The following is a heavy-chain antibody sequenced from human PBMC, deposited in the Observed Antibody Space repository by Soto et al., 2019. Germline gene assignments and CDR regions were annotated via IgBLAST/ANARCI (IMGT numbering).Heavy chain of an antibody. CDR3: AKGRTAMVRSSSWYFDY. V-gene: IGHV3-23*01. CDR1: GFTFSSYA. Sequence: GGSLRLSCAASGFTFSSYAMSWVRQAPGKGLEWVSAISGSGGSTYYADSVKGRFTISRDNSKNTLYLQMNSLRAEDTAIYYCAKGRTAMVRSSSWYFDYWGQGTLVTVSS. J-gene: IGHJ4*02. CDR2: ISGSGGST. D-gene: IGHD5-18*01.